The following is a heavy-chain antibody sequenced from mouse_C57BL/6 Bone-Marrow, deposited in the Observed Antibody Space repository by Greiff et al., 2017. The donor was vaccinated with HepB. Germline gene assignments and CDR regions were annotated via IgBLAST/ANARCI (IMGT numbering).Heavy chain of an antibody. CDR3: AESPSMVTTHYNAMDY. CDR2: IYPGSGNT. D-gene: IGHD2-2*01. CDR1: GYTFTDYY. J-gene: IGHJ4*01. V-gene: IGHV1-76*01. Sequence: VQLQQSGAELVRPGASVKLSCKASGYTFTDYYINWVKQRPGQGLEWIARIYPGSGNTYYNEKFKGKATLTAEKSSSTAYMQLGSLTSEDSAVYFCAESPSMVTTHYNAMDYWGQGTTVTVSS.